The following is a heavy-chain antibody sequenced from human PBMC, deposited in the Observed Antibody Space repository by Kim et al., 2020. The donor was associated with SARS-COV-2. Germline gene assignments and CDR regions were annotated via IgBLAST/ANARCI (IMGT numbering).Heavy chain of an antibody. V-gene: IGHV3-74*01. D-gene: IGHD5-12*01. CDR3: TRDLRWLRPFDY. CDR2: T. J-gene: IGHJ4*02. Sequence: TRNAASVSGRFTVSRDNAKNTVYLQMHSLRVEDTGVYYCTRDLRWLRPFDYWGQGALVTVSS.